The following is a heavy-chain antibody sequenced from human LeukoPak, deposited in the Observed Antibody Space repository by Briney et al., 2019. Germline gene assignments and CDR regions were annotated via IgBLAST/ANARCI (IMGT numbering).Heavy chain of an antibody. CDR1: GYTFTSYG. CDR2: ISAYNGNT. D-gene: IGHD6-13*01. Sequence: ASVKVSCKASGYTFTSYGMSWVRQAPGQGLEWMGWISAYNGNTNYAQKLQGRVTMSTDTFTSTAYMELRSLRSDDTAVYYCARAEAAAGKDYWGQGTLVTVSS. V-gene: IGHV1-18*01. J-gene: IGHJ4*02. CDR3: ARAEAAAGKDY.